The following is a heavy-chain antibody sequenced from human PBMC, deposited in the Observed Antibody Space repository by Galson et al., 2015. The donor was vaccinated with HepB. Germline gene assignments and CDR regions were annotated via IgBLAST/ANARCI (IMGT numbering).Heavy chain of an antibody. CDR3: AGGERLSWSDLDY. D-gene: IGHD1-26*01. J-gene: IGHJ4*02. CDR1: GGTFSFYA. V-gene: IGHV1-69*04. Sequence: SVKVSCKASGGTFSFYAISWVRQAPGQGLEWMGRIIPLLGTATYAQKFQGRVTITADKSTTTAYMELSSLRSEDTAVYYCAGGERLSWSDLDYWGQGTLVTVSS. CDR2: IIPLLGTA.